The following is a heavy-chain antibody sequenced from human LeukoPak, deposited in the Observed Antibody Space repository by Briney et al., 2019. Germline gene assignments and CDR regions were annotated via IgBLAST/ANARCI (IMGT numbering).Heavy chain of an antibody. Sequence: GGSLRLSCAVSGFTLSDYDIHWVRQPIGKGLDWVSGLGSAGDKYHAGSERGRFTISREDAENSVYLQMNGLRPEDTAIYYCAKAKRETSTRPWTSGMDVWGQGTRVTVSS. CDR2: LGSAGDK. CDR1: GFTLSDYD. CDR3: AKAKRETSTRPWTSGMDV. D-gene: IGHD3/OR15-3a*01. J-gene: IGHJ6*02. V-gene: IGHV3-13*01.